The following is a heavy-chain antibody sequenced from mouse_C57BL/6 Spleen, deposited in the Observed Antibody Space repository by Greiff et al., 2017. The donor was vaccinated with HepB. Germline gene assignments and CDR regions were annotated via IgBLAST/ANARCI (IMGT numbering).Heavy chain of an antibody. J-gene: IGHJ2*01. Sequence: QVHVKQPGAELVMPGASVKLSCKASGYTFTSYWMHWVKQRPGQGLEWIGEIDPSDSYTNYNQKFKGKSTLTVDKSSSTAYMQLSSLTSEDSAVYYCARRRYYYGSSYYFDYWGQGTTLTVSS. CDR3: ARRRYYYGSSYYFDY. D-gene: IGHD1-1*01. CDR1: GYTFTSYW. V-gene: IGHV1-69*01. CDR2: IDPSDSYT.